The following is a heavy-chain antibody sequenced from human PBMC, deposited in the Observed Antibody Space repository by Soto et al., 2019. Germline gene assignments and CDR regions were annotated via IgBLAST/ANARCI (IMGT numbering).Heavy chain of an antibody. CDR1: GYTFNNYD. V-gene: IGHV1-8*02. CDR2: VNPNSGNT. CDR3: ARGRRANFAP. D-gene: IGHD6-25*01. Sequence: QVQPVQSGAEVRRPGASVRVSCKASGYTFNNYDIMWVRQAAGQGLEWMGWVNPNSGNTGYAQRFLGRVTLTRDTSIRTAYMELTSLTSEDTAVYYCARGRRANFAPWGQGTLVTVSS. J-gene: IGHJ5*02.